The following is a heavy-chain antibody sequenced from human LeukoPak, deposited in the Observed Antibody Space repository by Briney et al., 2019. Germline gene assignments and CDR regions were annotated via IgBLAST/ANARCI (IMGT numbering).Heavy chain of an antibody. Sequence: ASVKVSCKASGYTFTSYAMHWVRQAPGQRLEWMGWINAGNGNTKYSQKFQGRVTITRDTSASTAYMELSSLRSEDTAVYYCVRSQGIAAAGLDYWGQGTLVTVSS. J-gene: IGHJ4*02. CDR3: VRSQGIAAAGLDY. V-gene: IGHV1-3*01. CDR2: INAGNGNT. CDR1: GYTFTSYA. D-gene: IGHD6-13*01.